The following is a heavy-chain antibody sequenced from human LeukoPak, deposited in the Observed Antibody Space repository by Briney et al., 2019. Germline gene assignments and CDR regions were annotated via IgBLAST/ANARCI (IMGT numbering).Heavy chain of an antibody. CDR3: ARDRVSGYDILTGYYSHYFDY. V-gene: IGHV3-7*01. Sequence: GSLRLSCAASGFTFSSYWMSWVRQAPGKGLEWVANIKQDGSEKYYVDSVKGRFTISRDNAKNSLYLQMNSLRAEDTAVYYCARDRVSGYDILTGYYSHYFDYWGQGTLVTVSS. CDR2: IKQDGSEK. J-gene: IGHJ4*02. CDR1: GFTFSSYW. D-gene: IGHD3-9*01.